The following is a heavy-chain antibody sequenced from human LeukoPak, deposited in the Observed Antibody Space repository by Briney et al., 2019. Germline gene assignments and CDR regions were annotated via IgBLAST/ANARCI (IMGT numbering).Heavy chain of an antibody. CDR3: ARFPVGVAAAASRGDGMDV. V-gene: IGHV5-10-1*01. CDR2: INPSDSYT. D-gene: IGHD6-13*01. Sequence: GESLKISCKGSGYSFTSYWSSWVRQMPGKGLEWIGRINPSDSYTIYSPSFPGPVTTLADNSISTAYLQWRRLKASDTAMYYCARFPVGVAAAASRGDGMDVWGQGTTVTVSS. CDR1: GYSFTSYW. J-gene: IGHJ6*02.